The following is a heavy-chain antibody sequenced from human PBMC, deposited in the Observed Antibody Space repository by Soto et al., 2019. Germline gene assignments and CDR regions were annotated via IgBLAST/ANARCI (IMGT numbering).Heavy chain of an antibody. CDR1: GYTFTSYG. J-gene: IGHJ6*02. D-gene: IGHD3-10*01. V-gene: IGHV1-18*01. CDR2: ISAYNGNT. CDR3: ASSVTMVRGVMNGYYYYGMDV. Sequence: ASVKVSCKASGYTFTSYGISWVRQAPGQGLEWMGWISAYNGNTNYAQKLQGRVTMTTDTSTSTAYMELRSLRSDDTAVYYCASSVTMVRGVMNGYYYYGMDVWGQGTTVTVS.